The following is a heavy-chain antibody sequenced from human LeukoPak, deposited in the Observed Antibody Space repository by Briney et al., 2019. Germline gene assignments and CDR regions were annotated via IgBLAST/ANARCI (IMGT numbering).Heavy chain of an antibody. D-gene: IGHD2-2*02. Sequence: GGSLRLSCAASGFTFSSYAMTWVRQAPGKGLEWVSYISSSGSTIYYADSVKGRFTISRDTAKNSLYLQMNSLRAEDTAVYYCARESGGVPAAIGGIDYWGQGTLVTVSS. CDR1: GFTFSSYA. CDR3: ARESGGVPAAIGGIDY. CDR2: ISSSGSTI. J-gene: IGHJ4*02. V-gene: IGHV3-48*01.